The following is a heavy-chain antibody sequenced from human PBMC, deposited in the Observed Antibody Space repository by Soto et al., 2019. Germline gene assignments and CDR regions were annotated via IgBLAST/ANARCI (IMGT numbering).Heavy chain of an antibody. V-gene: IGHV3-33*01. D-gene: IGHD5-18*01. J-gene: IGHJ3*02. CDR1: GFTFSSYG. Sequence: PGGSLRLSCAASGFTFSSYGMHWVRQAPGKGLEWVAVIWYDGSNKYYADSVKGRFTISRDNSKNTLYLQMNSLRAEDTAVYYCARTPTAMADDAFDIWGQGTMVTV. CDR2: IWYDGSNK. CDR3: ARTPTAMADDAFDI.